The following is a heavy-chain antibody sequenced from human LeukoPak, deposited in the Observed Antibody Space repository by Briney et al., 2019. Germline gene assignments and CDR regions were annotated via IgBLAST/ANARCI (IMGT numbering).Heavy chain of an antibody. Sequence: ASVKVSCKASGGSFSTYAISWVRQAPGQGLEWMGGIIPFFGTPSYAQKFHGRVTITADESTNTAYIEVSSLRSEDTALYYCARYKVPPHQDSSMVPGVYYYYGMDVWGLGTTVTVSS. V-gene: IGHV1-69*01. CDR1: GGSFSTYA. J-gene: IGHJ6*02. CDR2: IIPFFGTP. CDR3: ARYKVPPHQDSSMVPGVYYYYGMDV. D-gene: IGHD3-10*01.